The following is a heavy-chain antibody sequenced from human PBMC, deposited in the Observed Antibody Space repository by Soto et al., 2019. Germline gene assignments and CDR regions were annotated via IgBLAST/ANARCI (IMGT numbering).Heavy chain of an antibody. CDR1: GYTFTSYG. V-gene: IGHV1-18*01. CDR2: ISAYNGNT. Sequence: GASVKVSCKASGYTFTSYGISWVRQAPGQGLEWMGWISAYNGNTNYAQKLQGRVTMTTDTSTSTAYMELRSLRSDDTAVYYCAISGSGDSYGFFYYYYYMDVWGKGTTVTFSS. CDR3: AISGSGDSYGFFYYYYYMDV. D-gene: IGHD5-18*01. J-gene: IGHJ6*03.